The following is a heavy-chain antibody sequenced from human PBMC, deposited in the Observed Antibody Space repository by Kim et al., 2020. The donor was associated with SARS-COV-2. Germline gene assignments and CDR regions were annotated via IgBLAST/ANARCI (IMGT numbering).Heavy chain of an antibody. CDR1: GGSFSGYY. CDR2: INHSGST. J-gene: IGHJ4*02. CDR3: ARVLRGTGNPWFDY. Sequence: ETLSLTCAVYGGSFSGYYWSWIRQPPGKGLEWIGEINHSGSTNYNPSLKSRVTISVDTSKNQFSLKLSSVTAADTAVYYCARVLRGTGNPWFDYWGQGTLVTVSS. V-gene: IGHV4-34*01. D-gene: IGHD4-4*01.